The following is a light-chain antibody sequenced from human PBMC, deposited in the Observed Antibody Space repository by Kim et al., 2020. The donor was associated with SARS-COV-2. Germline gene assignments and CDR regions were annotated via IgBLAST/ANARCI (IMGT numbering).Light chain of an antibody. CDR3: ATWDDSLSGWV. CDR2: GSD. J-gene: IGLJ3*02. CDR1: SSNIGDNS. Sequence: GQRVTISCSGTSSNIGDNSVCWCQHIPGTGPKLLIYGSDRRPSGVPDRFSGSKSATSASLAISGLRSEDEADYYCATWDDSLSGWVFGGGTQLTVL. V-gene: IGLV1-47*01.